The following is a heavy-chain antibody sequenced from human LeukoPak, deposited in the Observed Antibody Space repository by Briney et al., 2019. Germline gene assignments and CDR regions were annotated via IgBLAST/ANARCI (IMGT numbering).Heavy chain of an antibody. Sequence: GGSLRLSCAASGFTFSGSAMSWVRQAPGEGLEWVSLISYSGANSYYTDSVRGRFTISRDNSKDTLFLQMNSLRAEDTAIYYCARDIQLSTWGLGTMVTVSS. CDR1: GFTFSGSA. CDR2: ISYSGANS. J-gene: IGHJ3*01. CDR3: ARDIQLST. V-gene: IGHV3-23*01. D-gene: IGHD5-24*01.